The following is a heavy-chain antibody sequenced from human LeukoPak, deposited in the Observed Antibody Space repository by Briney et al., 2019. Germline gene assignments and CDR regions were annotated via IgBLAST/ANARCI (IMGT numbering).Heavy chain of an antibody. CDR2: ISAYNGNT. D-gene: IGHD4-17*01. J-gene: IGHJ4*02. CDR1: GYTFTSYG. Sequence: ASVKVSCKASGYTFTSYGISWVRQAPGQGLEWMGWISAYNGNTNYAQKLQGRVTMTTDTSISTAYMELSRLRSDDTAVYYCARARYGDSIDYWGQGTLVTVSS. V-gene: IGHV1-18*01. CDR3: ARARYGDSIDY.